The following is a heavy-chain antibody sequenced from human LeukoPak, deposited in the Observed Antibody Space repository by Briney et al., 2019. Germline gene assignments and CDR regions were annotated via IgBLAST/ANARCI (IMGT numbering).Heavy chain of an antibody. CDR2: ITGSADRT. V-gene: IGHV3-23*01. Sequence: GGSLRLSCAASGFTFSTYAMSWVRQAPGKGLEWVSAITGSADRTHYADSVKGRFTISRDNSKIIVYLQMNSLRAKDPAVYFCARPQVVVLNPFDYWGQGTLVTVSS. J-gene: IGHJ4*02. CDR3: ARPQVVVLNPFDY. D-gene: IGHD3-10*01. CDR1: GFTFSTYA.